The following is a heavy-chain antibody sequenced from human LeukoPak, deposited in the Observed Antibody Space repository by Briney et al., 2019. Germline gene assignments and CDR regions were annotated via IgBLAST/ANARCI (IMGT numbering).Heavy chain of an antibody. J-gene: IGHJ6*02. CDR1: GFSVTVNY. V-gene: IGHV3-30*03. Sequence: GGSLRLSCAASGFSVTVNYMNWVRQAPGKGLEGVAVISYDGSNKYYADSVKGRFTISRDNSKNTLYLQMNSLRAEDTAVYYCARETERYGMDVWGQGTTVTVSS. CDR2: ISYDGSNK. CDR3: ARETERYGMDV.